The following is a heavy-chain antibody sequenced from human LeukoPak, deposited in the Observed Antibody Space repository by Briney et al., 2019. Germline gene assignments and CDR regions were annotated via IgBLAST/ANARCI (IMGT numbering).Heavy chain of an antibody. V-gene: IGHV3-30*02. Sequence: HPGGSLRLSCAASGFSFSTYGMHWVRQAPGKGQEWVAFIWYEGSNKYHADSVKGRFTISRDNSKNTLYLQMNSLRVEDTAVYYCAKDGGTYSLDYWGQGTLVTVSS. CDR2: IWYEGSNK. J-gene: IGHJ4*02. CDR3: AKDGGTYSLDY. CDR1: GFSFSTYG. D-gene: IGHD1-26*01.